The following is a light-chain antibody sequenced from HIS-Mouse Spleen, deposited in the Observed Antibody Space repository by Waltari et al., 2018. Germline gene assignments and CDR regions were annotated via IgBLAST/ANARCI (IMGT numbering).Light chain of an antibody. J-gene: IGKJ1*01. CDR3: QQYYSTAWM. Sequence: DIVMTQSPDSLAVSLGERATIHCKSSQSVLYSSNNKNYLAWYQQKPGQPPKLLIYWASTRESGVPDRFSGSGSGTDFTLTISSLQAEDVAVYYCQQYYSTAWMFGQGTKVEIK. V-gene: IGKV4-1*01. CDR2: WAS. CDR1: QSVLYSSNNKNY.